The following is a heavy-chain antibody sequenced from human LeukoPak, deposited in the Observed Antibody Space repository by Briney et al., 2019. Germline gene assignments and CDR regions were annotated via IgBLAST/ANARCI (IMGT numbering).Heavy chain of an antibody. Sequence: GGSLRLSCAASGFTFSDYYMSWIRQAPGKGLEWVSYISSSSSYTNYADSVKGRFTISRDNAKNSLYLQMNSLRAEDTAVYYCARDGSGWPSPSDYWGQGTLVTVSS. CDR2: ISSSSSYT. CDR1: GFTFSDYY. V-gene: IGHV3-11*05. D-gene: IGHD6-19*01. J-gene: IGHJ4*02. CDR3: ARDGSGWPSPSDY.